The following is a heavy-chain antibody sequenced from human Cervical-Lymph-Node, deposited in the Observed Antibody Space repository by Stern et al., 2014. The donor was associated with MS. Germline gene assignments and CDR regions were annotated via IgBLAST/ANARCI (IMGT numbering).Heavy chain of an antibody. CDR3: ARGTGYSYYFDY. CDR2: INPSCGST. V-gene: IGHV1-46*01. D-gene: IGHD3/OR15-3a*01. CDR1: GYTFTDHY. J-gene: IGHJ4*02. Sequence: VQLVESGAEVKKPGASVGVSCKASGYTFTDHYIHWVRQAPGQGIEWMGGINPSCGSTTNAKKFQGSVTMTRDSSTSTVHMELSSLRSEDTAVYYCARGTGYSYYFDYWGQGTLVTVSS.